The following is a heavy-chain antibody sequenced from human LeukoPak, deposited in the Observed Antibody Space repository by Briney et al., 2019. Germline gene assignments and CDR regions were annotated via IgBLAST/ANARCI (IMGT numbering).Heavy chain of an antibody. CDR1: GFTFSSYG. CDR2: IWYDGSNK. J-gene: IGHJ6*03. CDR3: ARDGRITIFRPPYYYMDV. Sequence: AGGSLRLSCAASGFTFSSYGMHWVRQAPGKGLEWVAVIWYDGSNKYYADSVKGRFTISRDNSKNTLYLQMNSLRAEDTAVYYCARDGRITIFRPPYYYMDVWGKGTTVTVSS. D-gene: IGHD3-3*01. V-gene: IGHV3-33*08.